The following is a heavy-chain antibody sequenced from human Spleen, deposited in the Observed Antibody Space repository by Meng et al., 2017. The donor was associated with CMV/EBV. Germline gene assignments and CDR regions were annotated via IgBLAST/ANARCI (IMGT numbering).Heavy chain of an antibody. D-gene: IGHD1/OR15-1a*01. CDR1: GFTFSDYY. Sequence: GGSLRLSCAASGFTFSDYYMTWFRQAPGKGLEWVSFISTSGSAIYYADSVKGRFTISRDNAKNSLYLQMTSLRAEDTAVYYCARCLRLEHTIFDYWGQGTLVTVSS. CDR2: ISTSGSAI. V-gene: IGHV3-11*04. CDR3: ARCLRLEHTIFDY. J-gene: IGHJ4*02.